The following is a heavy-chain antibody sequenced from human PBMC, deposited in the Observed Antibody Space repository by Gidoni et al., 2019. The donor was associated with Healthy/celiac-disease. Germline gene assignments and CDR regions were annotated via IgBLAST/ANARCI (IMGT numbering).Heavy chain of an antibody. CDR3: AIGEAGATAN. CDR1: DGSISSYY. Sequence: QVQLQASGPGLVKPSATLALSSTVSDGSISSYYWRWIRQPPGKGLELNGYIYYSWITHYNPPLKSRVTISVDTSKNQFSLKLSSVTAADTAGYYCAIGEAGATANWGQGTLVTVSA. V-gene: IGHV4-59*01. D-gene: IGHD1-26*01. J-gene: IGHJ4*02. CDR2: IYYSWIT.